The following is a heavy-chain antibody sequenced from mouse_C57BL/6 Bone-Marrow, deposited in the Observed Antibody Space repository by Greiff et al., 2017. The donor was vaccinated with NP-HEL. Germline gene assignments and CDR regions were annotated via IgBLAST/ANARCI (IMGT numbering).Heavy chain of an antibody. J-gene: IGHJ4*01. D-gene: IGHD1-1*01. V-gene: IGHV1-50*01. CDR1: GYTFTSYW. CDR2: IDPSDSYT. Sequence: QVQLQQPGAELVKPGASVKLSCKASGYTFTSYWMQWVKQRPGQGLEWIGEIDPSDSYTNYNQKFKGKATLTVDTSSSPAYMQLSSLTSEDSAVYYCARYGYYYAMDYWGQGTSVTVSS. CDR3: ARYGYYYAMDY.